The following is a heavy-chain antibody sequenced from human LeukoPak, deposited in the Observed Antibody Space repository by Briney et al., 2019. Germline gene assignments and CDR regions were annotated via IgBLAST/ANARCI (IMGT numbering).Heavy chain of an antibody. D-gene: IGHD3-22*01. V-gene: IGHV3-23*01. CDR2: ISGSGGST. J-gene: IGHJ3*02. Sequence: PGGSLRLSCAASGFTFSSYAMSWVRQAPGKGLEWVSGISGSGGSTYYADSVKGRFTISRDNSKNTLYLQMNSLRPEDTAVYYCAKNDVVVPDRGAFDIWGQGTMVTVSS. CDR1: GFTFSSYA. CDR3: AKNDVVVPDRGAFDI.